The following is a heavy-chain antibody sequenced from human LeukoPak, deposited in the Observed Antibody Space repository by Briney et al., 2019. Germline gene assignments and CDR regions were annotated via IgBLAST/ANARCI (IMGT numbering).Heavy chain of an antibody. V-gene: IGHV3-30*18. CDR1: GFTFSSCG. Sequence: GGSLRLSCAASGFTFSSCGMHWVRQAPGKGLEWVAVISYDGSNKYYADSVKGRFTISRDNSKNTLYLQMNSLRAEDTAVYYCAELGITMIGGVWGKGTTVTISS. CDR2: ISYDGSNK. J-gene: IGHJ6*04. D-gene: IGHD3-10*02. CDR3: AELGITMIGGV.